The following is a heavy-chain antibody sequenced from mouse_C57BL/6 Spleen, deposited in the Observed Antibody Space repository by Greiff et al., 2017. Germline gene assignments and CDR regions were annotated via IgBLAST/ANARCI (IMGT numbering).Heavy chain of an antibody. CDR3: ARETTVVEGYYAMDY. CDR1: GYTFTSYT. Sequence: QVHVKQSGAELARPGASVKMSCKASGYTFTSYTMHWVKQRPGQGLEWIGYINPSSGYTKYNQKFKDKATLTADKSSSTAYMQLSSLTSEDSAVYYCARETTVVEGYYAMDYWGQGTSVTVSS. D-gene: IGHD1-1*01. J-gene: IGHJ4*01. V-gene: IGHV1-4*01. CDR2: INPSSGYT.